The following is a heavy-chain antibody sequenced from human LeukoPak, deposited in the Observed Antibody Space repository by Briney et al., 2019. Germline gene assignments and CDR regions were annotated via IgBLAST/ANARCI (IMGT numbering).Heavy chain of an antibody. Sequence: GGSLRLSCAASGFTFSSYGMHWVRQAPGKGLEWVAVIWYDGSNKYYADSVKGRFTISRDNSKNTLYLQMNSLRAEDTAVYYCARGRGSGSYLFDYWGQGTLVTVSS. V-gene: IGHV3-33*01. CDR2: IWYDGSNK. J-gene: IGHJ4*02. CDR3: ARGRGSGSYLFDY. D-gene: IGHD1-26*01. CDR1: GFTFSSYG.